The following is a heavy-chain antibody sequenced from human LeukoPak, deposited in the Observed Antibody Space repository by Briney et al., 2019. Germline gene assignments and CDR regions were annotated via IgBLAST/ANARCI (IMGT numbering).Heavy chain of an antibody. J-gene: IGHJ2*01. CDR3: ARDFSFSLWRFGELSWYFDL. D-gene: IGHD3-10*01. V-gene: IGHV4-39*07. CDR2: IYYSGST. Sequence: SETLSLTCTVSGGSISSSSYYWGWIRQPPGKGLEWIGSIYYSGSTYYNPSLKSRVTISVDTSKNQFSLKLSSVTAADTAVYYCARDFSFSLWRFGELSWYFDLWGRGTLVTVSS. CDR1: GGSISSSSYY.